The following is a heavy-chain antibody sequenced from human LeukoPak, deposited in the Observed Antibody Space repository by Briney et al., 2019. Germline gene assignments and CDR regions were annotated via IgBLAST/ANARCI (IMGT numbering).Heavy chain of an antibody. V-gene: IGHV4-59*01. CDR1: GGSISSYY. D-gene: IGHD2-2*01. CDR2: IYYSGST. CDR3: ARGPSVVYYYYYGMDV. Sequence: SETLSLTCTVSGGSISSYYWSWIRQPPGKGLEWIGYIYYSGSTNYNPSLKSRVTISVDTSKNQFSLKLSSVTAADTAVYYCARGPSVVYYYYYGMDVWGQGTMVTVSS. J-gene: IGHJ6*02.